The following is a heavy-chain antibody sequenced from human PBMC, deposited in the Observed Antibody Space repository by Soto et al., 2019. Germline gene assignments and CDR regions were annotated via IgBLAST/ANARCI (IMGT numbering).Heavy chain of an antibody. V-gene: IGHV2-5*02. CDR1: GFSLSTSGVG. CDR3: AHRRGTLLWFGRTHYFVY. J-gene: IGHJ4*02. Sequence: QITLKESGPTLVKPTQTLTLTCTFSGFSLSTSGVGVGWIRQPPGKALEWLALIYWDGDKRYSPSLKSRLTMTKDTTIDQGALTMTNLDPVDTATYYCAHRRGTLLWFGRTHYFVYWGLGTLVTVSS. D-gene: IGHD3-10*01. CDR2: IYWDGDK.